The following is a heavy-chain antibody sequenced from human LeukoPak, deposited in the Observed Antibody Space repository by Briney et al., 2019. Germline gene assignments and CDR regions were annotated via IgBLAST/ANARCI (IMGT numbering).Heavy chain of an antibody. CDR2: ISYDGSNK. Sequence: GGSLRLSCAASGFTFSSYGMHWVRQAPGKGLGWVAVISYDGSNKYYADSVKGRFTISRDNSKNTPYLQMNSLRAEDTAVYYCAKEQPGPFDYWGQGTLVTVSS. V-gene: IGHV3-30*18. CDR1: GFTFSSYG. D-gene: IGHD1-14*01. CDR3: AKEQPGPFDY. J-gene: IGHJ4*02.